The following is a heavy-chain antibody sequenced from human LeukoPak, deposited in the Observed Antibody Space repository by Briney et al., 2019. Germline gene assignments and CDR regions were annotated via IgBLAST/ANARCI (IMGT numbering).Heavy chain of an antibody. J-gene: IGHJ3*02. CDR3: TTGATTSIDAFDI. Sequence: GGSLRLSCAASGFTFSNAWMSWVRQAPGKGLEWVGRIKSKTDGGTTDYAAPVKGRFTISRDDSKNTLYLQMNSLKTEDTAVYYCTTGATTSIDAFDIWGQGTMVTVSS. V-gene: IGHV3-15*01. CDR2: IKSKTDGGTT. D-gene: IGHD1-26*01. CDR1: GFTFSNAW.